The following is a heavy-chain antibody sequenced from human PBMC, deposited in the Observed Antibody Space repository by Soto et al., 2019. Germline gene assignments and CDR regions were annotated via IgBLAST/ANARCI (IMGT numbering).Heavy chain of an antibody. CDR1: GGSISSYY. CDR3: ASYFIYYGSSGYYSRHFDY. CDR2: IYYSGST. Sequence: QVQLQESGPGLVKPSETLSLTCTVSGGSISSYYWSWIRQPPGKGLEWIGYIYYSGSTNYNPSLKSRVTISVDTSKNQFYLKLCSVTAADTAMYYCASYFIYYGSSGYYSRHFDYWGQGILLTVSS. V-gene: IGHV4-59*01. D-gene: IGHD3-22*01. J-gene: IGHJ4*02.